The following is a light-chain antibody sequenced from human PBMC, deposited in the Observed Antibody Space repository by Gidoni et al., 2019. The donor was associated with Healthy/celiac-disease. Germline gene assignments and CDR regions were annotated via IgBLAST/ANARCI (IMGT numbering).Light chain of an antibody. CDR3: QQSYSTPFT. CDR2: AAS. J-gene: IGKJ3*01. Sequence: DIQMTQSPSSLSASVGDRVTITCRASQSFSSYLNWYHQKPGKAPKLLIYAASSLQSGVPSRFSGSGSGTDFTLTISSLQPEDFATYYCQQSYSTPFTFGPGTKVDIK. V-gene: IGKV1-39*01. CDR1: QSFSSY.